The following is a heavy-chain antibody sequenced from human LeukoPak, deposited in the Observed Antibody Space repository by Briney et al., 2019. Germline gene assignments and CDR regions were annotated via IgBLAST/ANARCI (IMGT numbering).Heavy chain of an antibody. D-gene: IGHD4-17*01. CDR3: ARANGDLDY. Sequence: ASVKVSCKASGYTFTRYDINWVRQATAQGLEWMGWINHNSGNRGYAQKFQSRVTITRDTSINTAYMELSSLRSDDTAVYYCARANGDLDYWGQGTLVTVSS. J-gene: IGHJ4*02. CDR1: GYTFTRYD. CDR2: INHNSGNR. V-gene: IGHV1-8*03.